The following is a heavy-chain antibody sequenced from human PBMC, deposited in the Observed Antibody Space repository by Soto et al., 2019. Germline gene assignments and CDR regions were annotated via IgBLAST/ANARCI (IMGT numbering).Heavy chain of an antibody. D-gene: IGHD5-18*01. CDR2: ITTYNGNT. V-gene: IGHV1-18*01. J-gene: IGHJ4*02. Sequence: QVQVVQSGAEVKEPGASVKVSCKASGYTFTNYGISWVRRAPGQGLEWMGWITTYNGNTYYAQKLQGRVTMTTDTSASTAYMELRSLRYDDTAVYYCAKTGGYSYGFLDYWGQGTLVTVSS. CDR1: GYTFTNYG. CDR3: AKTGGYSYGFLDY.